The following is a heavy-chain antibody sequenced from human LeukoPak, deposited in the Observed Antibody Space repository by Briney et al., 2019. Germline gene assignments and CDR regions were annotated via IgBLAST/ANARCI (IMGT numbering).Heavy chain of an antibody. CDR1: GFTFSSYA. D-gene: IGHD5-12*01. CDR2: ISGSGGST. J-gene: IGHJ3*01. V-gene: IGHV3-23*01. Sequence: GGSLRLSCAASGFTFSSYAMSWVRQAPGKGLEWVSAISGSGGSTYYADSVKGRFTLSSDNYKNTLYLQMNSLRAENTDVYYCVIAAGYMSGWGQGTMVTVSS. CDR3: VIAAGYMSG.